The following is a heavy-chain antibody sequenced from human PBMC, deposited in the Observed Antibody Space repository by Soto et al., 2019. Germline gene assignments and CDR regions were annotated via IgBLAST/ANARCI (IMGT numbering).Heavy chain of an antibody. CDR1: GYSFSKYA. Sequence: QAPLVQSGAEVKKPGASVKLSCKASGYSFSKYAVQWVRQAPGQSLEWMGWIHTGDGDTKFSQKFHDRVTITIDTSATTVYMKLSSLRSEDTAIYYCARVPRYTSDIVQVPAVMYEDWFVPWGQGTLVTVSS. J-gene: IGHJ5*02. D-gene: IGHD2-8*01. CDR3: ARVPRYTSDIVQVPAVMYEDWFVP. CDR2: IHTGDGDT. V-gene: IGHV1-3*04.